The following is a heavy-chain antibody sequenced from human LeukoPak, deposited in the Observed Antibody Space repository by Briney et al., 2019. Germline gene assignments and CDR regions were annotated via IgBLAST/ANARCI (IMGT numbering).Heavy chain of an antibody. CDR3: ARAPGYCSGGSCSWFDY. Sequence: ASVKVSCKAFGYSLISFYIHWVRQAPGEGLEWMGIINPSGGSTRYAQVFQGRVTVTRDTSTSTVYMELSSLRSEDSAIYYRARAPGYCSGGSCSWFDYWGQGSLVTVSS. CDR1: GYSLISFY. V-gene: IGHV1-46*01. CDR2: INPSGGST. J-gene: IGHJ4*02. D-gene: IGHD2-15*01.